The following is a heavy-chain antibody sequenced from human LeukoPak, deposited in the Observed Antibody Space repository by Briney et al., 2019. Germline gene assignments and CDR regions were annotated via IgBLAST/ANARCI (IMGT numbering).Heavy chain of an antibody. CDR1: GFTFGDYA. CDR3: ARDSTWYSGSQLPANFDY. V-gene: IGHV3-30*04. D-gene: IGHD1-26*01. Sequence: LGGSLRLSCTASGFTFGDYAMSWVRQAPGKGLEWVAVISYDGSNKYYADSVKGRFTISRDNSKNTLYLQMDSLRAEDTAVYYCARDSTWYSGSQLPANFDYWGQGTLVTVSS. J-gene: IGHJ4*02. CDR2: ISYDGSNK.